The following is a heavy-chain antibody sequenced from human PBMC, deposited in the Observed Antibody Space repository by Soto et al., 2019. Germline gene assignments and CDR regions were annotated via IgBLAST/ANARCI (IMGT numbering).Heavy chain of an antibody. Sequence: SETLSLTCTVSGGSISSGGYYWSWIRQHPGKGLEWIGYIYYSGSTYYNPSLKSRVTISVDTSKNQFSLKLSSVTAADTAVYYCARDAPSSGFNSGWFDPWGQGTLVTVSS. J-gene: IGHJ5*02. CDR2: IYYSGST. CDR3: ARDAPSSGFNSGWFDP. CDR1: GGSISSGGYY. V-gene: IGHV4-31*03. D-gene: IGHD3-22*01.